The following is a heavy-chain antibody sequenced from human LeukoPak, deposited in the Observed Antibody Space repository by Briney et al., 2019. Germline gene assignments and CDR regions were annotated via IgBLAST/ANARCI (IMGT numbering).Heavy chain of an antibody. D-gene: IGHD3-16*02. CDR1: GYSFTTYW. Sequence: GESLKISCKGSGYSFTTYWITWVRQMPGKGLEWMGRIDPSDSYTNYSPSFQGHVTISADKSISTAYLQWSSLKASDTAMYYCARVIHWGELSLYDYWGQGTLVTVSS. V-gene: IGHV5-10-1*01. J-gene: IGHJ4*02. CDR3: ARVIHWGELSLYDY. CDR2: IDPSDSYT.